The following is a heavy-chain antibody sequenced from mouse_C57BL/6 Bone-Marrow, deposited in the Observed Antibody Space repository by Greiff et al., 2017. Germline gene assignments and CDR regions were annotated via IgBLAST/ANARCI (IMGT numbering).Heavy chain of an antibody. D-gene: IGHD1-1*01. V-gene: IGHV1-4*01. CDR3: ARLYYYGSSYNY. CDR1: GYTFTSYT. CDR2: INPSSGYT. J-gene: IGHJ2*01. Sequence: QVQLQQSGAELARPGASVKMSCKASGYTFTSYTMHWVKQRPGQGLEWIGYINPSSGYTKYNQKFKDKATLTADKSSSTAYMQLSSLTSEYSAVYYCARLYYYGSSYNYWGQGTTLTVSS.